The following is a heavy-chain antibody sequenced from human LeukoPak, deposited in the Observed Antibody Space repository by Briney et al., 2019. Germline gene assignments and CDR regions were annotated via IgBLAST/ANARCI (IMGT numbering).Heavy chain of an antibody. Sequence: GESLNISCRGSGYSFTSYWIGWVRQMPGKGLEWMGIIYAGESDTRSSPSFQGQVTISADKSISTAYLQWSSLKASDTAIYYCARNNYGTNYFDYWGQGTLVTVSS. V-gene: IGHV5-51*01. D-gene: IGHD5-18*01. CDR2: IYAGESDT. J-gene: IGHJ4*02. CDR1: GYSFTSYW. CDR3: ARNNYGTNYFDY.